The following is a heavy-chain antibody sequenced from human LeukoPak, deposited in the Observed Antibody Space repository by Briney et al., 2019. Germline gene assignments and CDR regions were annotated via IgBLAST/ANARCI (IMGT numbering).Heavy chain of an antibody. V-gene: IGHV1-46*01. CDR2: INPRGGST. Sequence: ASVKVSCKASGYSFTSNYMHWVRQAPGQGLEWVGKINPRGGSTTYAQKFQGRVTMTRDTSTSTVYMELSSLRSEDTAVYYCARTYYEILTGYYSYFDYWGQGTLVTVSS. J-gene: IGHJ4*02. CDR3: ARTYYEILTGYYSYFDY. CDR1: GYSFTSNY. D-gene: IGHD3-9*01.